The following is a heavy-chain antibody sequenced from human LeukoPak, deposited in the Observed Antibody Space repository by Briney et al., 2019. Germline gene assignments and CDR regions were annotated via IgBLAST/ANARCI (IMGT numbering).Heavy chain of an antibody. J-gene: IGHJ4*02. CDR3: AKGWVRAVAGTSY. CDR1: GFTFSSYG. V-gene: IGHV3-30*18. Sequence: GGSLRLTCAASGFTFSSYGMHWVRQAPGKGLEWVAVISYDGSNKYYADSVKGRFTISRDNSKNTLYLQMNSLRAEDTAVYYCAKGWVRAVAGTSYWGQGTLVTVPS. CDR2: ISYDGSNK. D-gene: IGHD6-19*01.